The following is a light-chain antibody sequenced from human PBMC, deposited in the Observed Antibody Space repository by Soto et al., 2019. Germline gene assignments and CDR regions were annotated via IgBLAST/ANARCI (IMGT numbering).Light chain of an antibody. CDR1: SSDIGGYNY. CDR2: EVT. V-gene: IGLV2-14*01. Sequence: QPVLTQPASVSGSRGQSITISCTGTSSDIGGYNYVSWYQQHPGKAPKFIIYEVTNRPSGVSDRFSGSKSGNTASLIISGLQAEDEADYYCSSYTSSSALAVFGGGTKLTVL. CDR3: SSYTSSSALAV. J-gene: IGLJ3*02.